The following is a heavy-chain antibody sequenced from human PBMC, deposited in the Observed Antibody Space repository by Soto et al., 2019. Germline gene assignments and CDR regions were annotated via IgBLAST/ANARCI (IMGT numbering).Heavy chain of an antibody. Sequence: QVHLVESGGGVVQPGRSLRLSCVVSGSNFGSYVIHWVRQAPGEGLEWVAGVSRDGSDKNYADSVKGRFTVSRDNSKNTVHLQMNSLRPEDTAVYYCAKDSDSSGWYGVDYWVQGTLVSVSS. J-gene: IGHJ4*02. CDR3: AKDSDSSGWYGVDY. CDR1: GSNFGSYV. CDR2: VSRDGSDK. V-gene: IGHV3-30*18. D-gene: IGHD6-19*01.